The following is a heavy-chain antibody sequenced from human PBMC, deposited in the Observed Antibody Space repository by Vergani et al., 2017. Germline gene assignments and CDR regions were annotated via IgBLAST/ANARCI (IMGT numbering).Heavy chain of an antibody. V-gene: IGHV3-30-3*01. J-gene: IGHJ4*02. CDR3: ARGGKGIIMVVPCTHF. D-gene: IGHD2-15*01. Sequence: QVKLEESGGGVVQPGRSLRLSCAASGFSFGNYAMHWVRQAPGKGLEWVGVISYDGTEKKYADSVNGRFTISRDNSKKMMSLQMNSLRVEDTAVYYCARGGKGIIMVVPCTHFWGQGTQVSVS. CDR1: GFSFGNYA. CDR2: ISYDGTEK.